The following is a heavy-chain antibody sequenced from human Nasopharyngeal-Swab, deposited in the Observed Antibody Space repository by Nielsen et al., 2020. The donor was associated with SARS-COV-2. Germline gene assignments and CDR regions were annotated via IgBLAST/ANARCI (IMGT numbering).Heavy chain of an antibody. CDR1: GYTFTSHA. CDR3: ARDPRGLSSPSGMDV. Sequence: ASVKVSCKASGYTFTSHAMHWVRQAPGQRLEWLGWINAANGDTKYSQKIQGRVTITRGTSASTAYMELSSLRSEDTAVYYCARDPRGLSSPSGMDVWGQGTTVTVSS. D-gene: IGHD3-16*02. V-gene: IGHV1-3*01. J-gene: IGHJ6*02. CDR2: INAANGDT.